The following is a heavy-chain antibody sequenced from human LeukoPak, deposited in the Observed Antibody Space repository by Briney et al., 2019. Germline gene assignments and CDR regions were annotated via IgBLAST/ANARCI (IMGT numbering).Heavy chain of an antibody. V-gene: IGHV3-23*01. Sequence: TGGSLRLSCAASGFTFSSYAMSWVRQAPGEGLEWVSAISGSGGSTYYADSVKGRFTISRDNSKNSLYLQMNSLRAEDTAVYYCAKESYYDILTGYFSWGQGTLVTVSS. CDR2: ISGSGGST. CDR3: AKESYYDILTGYFS. CDR1: GFTFSSYA. D-gene: IGHD3-9*01. J-gene: IGHJ4*02.